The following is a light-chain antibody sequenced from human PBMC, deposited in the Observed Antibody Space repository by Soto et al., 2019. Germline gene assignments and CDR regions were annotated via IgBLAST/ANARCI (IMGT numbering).Light chain of an antibody. J-gene: IGKJ2*01. CDR2: AAS. CDR1: QSISNY. Sequence: DIQLTQSPSSLSASVGDRVIITCRASQSISNYLHWYQQKPGKAPKLLIHAASSLQSGVPSRFSGSGSASATDFTLTISSLQPEDFAPYYCQQTSITPMYSFGQGTNLEI. V-gene: IGKV1-39*01. CDR3: QQTSITPMYS.